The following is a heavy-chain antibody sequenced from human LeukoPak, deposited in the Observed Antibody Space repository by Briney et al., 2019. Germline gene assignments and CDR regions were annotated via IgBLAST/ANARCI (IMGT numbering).Heavy chain of an antibody. D-gene: IGHD3-22*01. V-gene: IGHV3-15*01. CDR2: IKSRTDGGTT. J-gene: IGHJ3*02. Sequence: PGGSLRLSCAASGFTFSNAWMSWVRQAPGKGLEWVGRIKSRTDGGTTDYAAPVKGRFTISRDDSKNTLYLQMNSLKTEDTAVYYCTTDEITMIVVVISDDAFDIWGQGTMVTVSS. CDR1: GFTFSNAW. CDR3: TTDEITMIVVVISDDAFDI.